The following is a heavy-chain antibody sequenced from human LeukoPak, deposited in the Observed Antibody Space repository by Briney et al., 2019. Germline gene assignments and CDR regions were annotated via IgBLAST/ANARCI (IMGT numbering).Heavy chain of an antibody. Sequence: GASVKVSCKASGGTFSSYAISWARQAPGQGLEWMGGIIPIFGTANYAQKFQGRVTITADESTSTAYMELSSLRSEDTAVYYCARGMGTVTHPGHLDYWGQGTLVTVSS. CDR3: ARGMGTVTHPGHLDY. CDR2: IIPIFGTA. J-gene: IGHJ4*02. CDR1: GGTFSSYA. V-gene: IGHV1-69*13. D-gene: IGHD4-11*01.